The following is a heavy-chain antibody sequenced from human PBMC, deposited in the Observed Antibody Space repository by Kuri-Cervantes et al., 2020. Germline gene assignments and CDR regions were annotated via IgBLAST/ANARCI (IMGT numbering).Heavy chain of an antibody. D-gene: IGHD2-21*01. CDR2: ISYDGSHK. V-gene: IGHV3-30-3*01. Sequence: GESLKISCAASTFTFSPYALHWLRLAPGKGLEWLSSISYDGSHKFYADSVKGRFTISRDNAKNSLYLEMNSLRAEDTAVYYCAREIMYCGGDCNDYWGQGTLVTVSS. CDR1: TFTFSPYA. CDR3: AREIMYCGGDCNDY. J-gene: IGHJ4*02.